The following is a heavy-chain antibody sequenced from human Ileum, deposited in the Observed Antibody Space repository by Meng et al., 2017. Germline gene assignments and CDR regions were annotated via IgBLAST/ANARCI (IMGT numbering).Heavy chain of an antibody. J-gene: IGHJ4*02. Sequence: EVRLGEAGGGLVKPGGSLRLSCAASGFTFSSYSMNWVRQAPGKGLEWVSSISSSSSYIYYADSVKGRFTISRDNAKNSLYLQMNSLRAEDTAVYYCARVGYSYGYPNFDYWGQGTLVTVSS. CDR3: ARVGYSYGYPNFDY. D-gene: IGHD5-18*01. V-gene: IGHV3-21*01. CDR2: ISSSSSYI. CDR1: GFTFSSYS.